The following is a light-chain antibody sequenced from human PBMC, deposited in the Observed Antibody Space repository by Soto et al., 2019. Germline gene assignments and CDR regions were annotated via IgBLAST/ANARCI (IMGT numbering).Light chain of an antibody. CDR1: QSVXTY. V-gene: IGKV3-11*01. Sequence: ETVLTQSPATLSLSPGERATLSXRXXQSVXTYLAWYQQKAGQAPRLLIYDASNRATGIPARFSGSGSGTDFTLTISSLEPEDCAVYYCQQRSNWPPYTFGQGTKLEIK. CDR2: DAS. J-gene: IGKJ2*01. CDR3: QQRSNWPPYT.